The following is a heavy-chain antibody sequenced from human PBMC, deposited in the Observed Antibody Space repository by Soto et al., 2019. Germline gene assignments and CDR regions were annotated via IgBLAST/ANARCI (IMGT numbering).Heavy chain of an antibody. J-gene: IGHJ4*02. V-gene: IGHV3-30-3*01. CDR3: ARGGKKTYYDFWSGNPSYLFDY. Sequence: PGGSLRLSCAASGFTFSSYAMHWVRQGPGKGLEWVAVISYDGSNKYYADSVKGRFTISRDNSKNTLYLQMNSLRAEDTAVYYCARGGKKTYYDFWSGNPSYLFDYWGQGTLVTVSS. CDR1: GFTFSSYA. D-gene: IGHD3-3*01. CDR2: ISYDGSNK.